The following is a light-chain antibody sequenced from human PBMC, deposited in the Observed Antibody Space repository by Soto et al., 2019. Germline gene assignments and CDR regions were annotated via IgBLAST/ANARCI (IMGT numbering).Light chain of an antibody. V-gene: IGKV3-20*01. J-gene: IGKJ1*01. CDR2: VAS. CDR1: QTVIASY. CDR3: QQYGGSRWT. Sequence: VLTQSPGTLSLSPGERATLSCRASQTVIASYLAWYQQKPGQSPRLLIYVASIRATGIPDRFSGSGAGTDFTLTIDRLEPEDFAVYFCQQYGGSRWTFGQGTKVEV.